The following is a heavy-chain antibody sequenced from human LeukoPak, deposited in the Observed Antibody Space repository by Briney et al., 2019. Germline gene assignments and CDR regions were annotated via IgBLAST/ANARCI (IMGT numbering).Heavy chain of an antibody. J-gene: IGHJ4*02. CDR3: ARVGSTSQGAEDY. Sequence: GGSLRLSCAASGFTFSSYWMTWVRQAPGKGLEWVANMNQNGGEKYYVDSVRGRFTISRDNAKNSLYLQMNSLRAEDTAVYYCARVGSTSQGAEDYWGQGTLVTVSS. V-gene: IGHV3-7*03. D-gene: IGHD6-6*01. CDR1: GFTFSSYW. CDR2: MNQNGGEK.